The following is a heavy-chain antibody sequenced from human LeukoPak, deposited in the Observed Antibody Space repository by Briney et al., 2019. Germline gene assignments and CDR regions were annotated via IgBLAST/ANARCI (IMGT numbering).Heavy chain of an antibody. Sequence: PGGSLRLSCAASGFTFSSYAMSWVRQAPGKGLEWVSVISSSGGSTNYADSVKGRFTISRDNSKNTLYLQMNSLRGEDTAVYYCAKDQSSAPYTSSWYNWFDPWGQGTLVTVSS. CDR1: GFTFSSYA. CDR2: ISSSGGST. J-gene: IGHJ5*02. V-gene: IGHV3-23*01. D-gene: IGHD6-13*01. CDR3: AKDQSSAPYTSSWYNWFDP.